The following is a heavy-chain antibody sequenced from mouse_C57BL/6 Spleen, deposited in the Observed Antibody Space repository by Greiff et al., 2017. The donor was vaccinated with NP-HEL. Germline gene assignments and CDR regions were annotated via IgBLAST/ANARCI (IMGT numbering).Heavy chain of an antibody. D-gene: IGHD2-5*01. Sequence: EVKLLEPGGDLVKPGGSLKLSCAASGFTFSSYGMSWVRQTPDKRLEWVATFSSGGSYTYYPDSVKGRFTISRDNAKKALYQQMSSLKSEDTALYYCARHAPYSKEDYAMDYWGQGTSVTVSS. CDR2: FSSGGSYT. CDR3: ARHAPYSKEDYAMDY. V-gene: IGHV5-6*01. CDR1: GFTFSSYG. J-gene: IGHJ4*01.